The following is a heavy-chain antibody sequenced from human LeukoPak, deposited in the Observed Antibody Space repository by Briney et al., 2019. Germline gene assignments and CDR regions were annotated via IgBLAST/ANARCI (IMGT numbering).Heavy chain of an antibody. CDR2: ISYSGSS. J-gene: IGHJ4*02. D-gene: IGHD2-15*01. V-gene: IGHV4-39*01. Sequence: SETLSLTCTVSGGSISSGSNFCGWIRQPPGKGLEWIGSISYSGSSYYNPSLKSRVTISVDTSKNQFSLKLSSVTAADTAVYSCARRGGGNYSDYWGQGTLVTVSS. CDR1: GGSISSGSNF. CDR3: ARRGGGNYSDY.